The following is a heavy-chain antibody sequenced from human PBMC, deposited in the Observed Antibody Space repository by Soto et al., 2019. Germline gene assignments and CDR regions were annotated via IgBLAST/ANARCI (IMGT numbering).Heavy chain of an antibody. Sequence: QVQLVESGGGVVQPGRSLRLSCAASGFTFSSYAMHWVRQAPGKGLEWVAVISYDGSNKYYADSVKGRFTISRDNSKNTLYLQMNSLRAEDTAVYYCARTQGLYDFWSGYRYYFEYWGQGTLVTVSS. CDR2: ISYDGSNK. D-gene: IGHD3-3*01. J-gene: IGHJ4*02. CDR3: ARTQGLYDFWSGYRYYFEY. V-gene: IGHV3-30-3*01. CDR1: GFTFSSYA.